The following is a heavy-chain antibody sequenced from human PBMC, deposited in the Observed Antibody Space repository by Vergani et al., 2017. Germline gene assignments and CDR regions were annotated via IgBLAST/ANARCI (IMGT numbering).Heavy chain of an antibody. D-gene: IGHD6-19*01. CDR2: ISGNNDDV. CDR3: ARDLPPYSSGPLAY. V-gene: IGHV3-21*01. J-gene: IGHJ4*02. Sequence: EVQMVESGGGLVKPGGSLRLSCVASGFTFSHYSMNWVRQAPGKGLEWVSSISGNNDDVYYADSVKGRFTISRDNAKNSLYLDMSSLRAEDTAVYYCARDLPPYSSGPLAYWGQGTLVTVSS. CDR1: GFTFSHYS.